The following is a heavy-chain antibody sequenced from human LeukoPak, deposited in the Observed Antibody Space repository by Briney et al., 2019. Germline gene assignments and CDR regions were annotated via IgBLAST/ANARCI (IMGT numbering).Heavy chain of an antibody. CDR1: GYTFIDSY. CDR2: IKPNGGGT. J-gene: IGHJ4*02. D-gene: IGHD6-19*01. CDR3: AREKPAVPGTYFDY. V-gene: IGHV1-2*02. Sequence: ASVKVSCKSSGYTFIDSYIHWVRQAPGQGLEWMGWIKPNGGGTQYAQKFQDRVTMTRDTSISSTYMELSGLRSDDTAVYYCAREKPAVPGTYFDYWGQGSLVTVSS.